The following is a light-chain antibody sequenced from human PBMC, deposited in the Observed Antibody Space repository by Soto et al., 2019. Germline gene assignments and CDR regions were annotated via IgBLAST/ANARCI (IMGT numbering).Light chain of an antibody. CDR3: QQPTNWPLT. CDR1: QSVSSY. CDR2: DAS. Sequence: ETVLTQSPATLSLSPGERATLSYRASQSVSSYLAWYQQKPGHAPRLLIYDASNRATGIPARFSGSGSGRDFTLTISSLEPEDFAVYYCQQPTNWPLTFGGGTKVEIK. V-gene: IGKV3-11*02. J-gene: IGKJ4*01.